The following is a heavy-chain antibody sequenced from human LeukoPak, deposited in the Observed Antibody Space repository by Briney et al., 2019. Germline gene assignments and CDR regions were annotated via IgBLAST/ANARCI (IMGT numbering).Heavy chain of an antibody. Sequence: GGSLRLSCAASGFTFSSYAMSWVRQATGKGLEWVSAISGSGGSTYYADSVKGRFTISRDNSKNTMYLQMNSLRAEDTAVDYCAKDRGSGSYFDYWGQGTLVTVSS. D-gene: IGHD1-26*01. V-gene: IGHV3-23*01. CDR2: ISGSGGST. J-gene: IGHJ4*02. CDR1: GFTFSSYA. CDR3: AKDRGSGSYFDY.